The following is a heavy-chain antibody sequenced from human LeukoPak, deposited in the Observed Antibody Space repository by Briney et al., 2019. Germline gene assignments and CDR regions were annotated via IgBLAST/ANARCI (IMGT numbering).Heavy chain of an antibody. D-gene: IGHD5-24*01. CDR2: IYYRGST. V-gene: IGHV4-59*01. J-gene: IGHJ3*02. CDR1: GGSISNYH. Sequence: SETLSLTCTVSGGSISNYHWSWIRQPPGKGLEWIGYIYYRGSTSYNPSLKSRVTISVDMSKNQFSLKLNSVTAADTAVYYCVRVQADGHSDIWGQGTLVTVSS. CDR3: VRVQADGHSDI.